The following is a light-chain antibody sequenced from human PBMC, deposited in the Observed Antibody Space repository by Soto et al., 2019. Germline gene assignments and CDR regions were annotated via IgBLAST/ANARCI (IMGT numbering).Light chain of an antibody. Sequence: QPVLTQSPSASASLGASVKLTCTLSSGHSSYAIAWHQQQPEKGPRYLMKLNSDGSHSEGDGIPDRFSGSSSGAERYLTISSLQSEDEADYYCQTWGTGIPWVFGGGTKVTVL. CDR1: SGHSSYA. J-gene: IGLJ3*02. CDR3: QTWGTGIPWV. CDR2: LNSDGSH. V-gene: IGLV4-69*01.